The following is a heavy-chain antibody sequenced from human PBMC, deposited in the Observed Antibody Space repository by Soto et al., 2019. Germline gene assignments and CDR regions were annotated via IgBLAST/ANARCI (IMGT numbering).Heavy chain of an antibody. Sequence: QITLKGSGPTLVKPTQTLTLTCTPSGISLSTSGVGLGWIRQTPGKALEWLALIYWNDDKQYSPSLKSMLTITKDTSKIQAVLTMTNMDPMDTATYCCARGLATLTVFAFDFWGQGTVVTVSS. V-gene: IGHV2-5*01. D-gene: IGHD4-17*01. CDR3: ARGLATLTVFAFDF. CDR2: IYWNDDK. J-gene: IGHJ3*01. CDR1: GISLSTSGVG.